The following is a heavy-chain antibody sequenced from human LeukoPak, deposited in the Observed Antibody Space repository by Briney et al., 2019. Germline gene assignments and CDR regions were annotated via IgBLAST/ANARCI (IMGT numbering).Heavy chain of an antibody. V-gene: IGHV3-23*01. Sequence: GGSLRLSCAASGFTFSSYAMSWVRQASGKGLEWVSAISGSGGSTYYADSVKGRFTISRDNSKNTLHLQMNSLRAEDTAVYYCAKVRAVASYFDYWGQGTLVTVSS. CDR3: AKVRAVASYFDY. J-gene: IGHJ4*02. D-gene: IGHD6-19*01. CDR1: GFTFSSYA. CDR2: ISGSGGST.